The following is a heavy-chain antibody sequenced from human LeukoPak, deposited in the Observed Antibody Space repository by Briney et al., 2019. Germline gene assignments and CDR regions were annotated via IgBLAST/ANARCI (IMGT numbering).Heavy chain of an antibody. V-gene: IGHV4-61*02. CDR1: AGSISSGSYY. CDR3: AREYYYGSGTYAFHI. CDR2: IYISGST. D-gene: IGHD3-10*01. Sequence: SETLSLTCTVSAGSISSGSYYWSWIRQPAGKGLEWIGRIYISGSTNYNPSLKSRVTISVDTSKNQFSLKLSSVTAADTAVYYCAREYYYGSGTYAFHIWGQGTVVTVSS. J-gene: IGHJ3*02.